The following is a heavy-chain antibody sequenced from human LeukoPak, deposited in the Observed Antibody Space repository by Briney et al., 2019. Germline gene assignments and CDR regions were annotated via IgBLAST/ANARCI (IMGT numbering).Heavy chain of an antibody. CDR1: GFTFSSYS. Sequence: GGSLRLSCAASGFTFSSYSMNWVRQAPGKGLEWVSYISSSSSTIYYADSVKGRFTISRDNAKNSLYLQMNSLRDEDTAVYYCARDQPGYSSGRPMDVWGQGTTVTVSS. V-gene: IGHV3-48*02. J-gene: IGHJ6*02. CDR2: ISSSSSTI. D-gene: IGHD6-19*01. CDR3: ARDQPGYSSGRPMDV.